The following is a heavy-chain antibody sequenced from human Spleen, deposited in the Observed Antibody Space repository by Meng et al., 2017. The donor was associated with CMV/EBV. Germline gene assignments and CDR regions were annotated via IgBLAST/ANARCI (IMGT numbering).Heavy chain of an antibody. CDR3: AREPQFDFWSGYRGGWFDP. J-gene: IGHJ5*02. V-gene: IGHV4-4*07. CDR2: IYTSGST. D-gene: IGHD3-3*01. Sequence: QESGQGLVTAAGTLSPTCTCSGGSISSYYWSWIRQPAGKGLEWIGRIYTSGSTNYNPSLKSRVTMSVDTSKNQFSLKLSSVTAADTAVYYCAREPQFDFWSGYRGGWFDPWGQGTLVTVSS. CDR1: GGSISSYY.